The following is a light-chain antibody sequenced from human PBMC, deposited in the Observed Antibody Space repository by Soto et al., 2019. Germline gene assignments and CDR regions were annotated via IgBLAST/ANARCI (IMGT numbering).Light chain of an antibody. Sequence: ELVLARSPPTTSSFPGDRVTLSCRASQYINTRLAWYQHRPGQAPRLLIYQTSIRAAGILARFRGSGSGTDFTLSISSLEPEDFAVYYCQQRTDRPPWPFGQGTKVAIK. J-gene: IGKJ1*01. CDR3: QQRTDRPPWP. CDR1: QYINTR. CDR2: QTS. V-gene: IGKV3-11*01.